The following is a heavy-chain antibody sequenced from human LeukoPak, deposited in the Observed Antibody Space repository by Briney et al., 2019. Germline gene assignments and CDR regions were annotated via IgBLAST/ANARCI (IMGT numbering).Heavy chain of an antibody. D-gene: IGHD1-14*01. Sequence: GGSLRLSCAASGFTFSSYSMNWVRQAPGKGLEWVSSISSSSSYIYYADSVKGRFTISRDNAKNSLYLQMNSLRAEDTAVYYCATLFSTTWRFFQHWGQGTLVTVSS. J-gene: IGHJ1*01. CDR1: GFTFSSYS. CDR2: ISSSSSYI. CDR3: ATLFSTTWRFFQH. V-gene: IGHV3-21*04.